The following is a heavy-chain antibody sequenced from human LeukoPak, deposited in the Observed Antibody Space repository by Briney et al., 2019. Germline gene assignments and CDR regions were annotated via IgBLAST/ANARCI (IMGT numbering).Heavy chain of an antibody. J-gene: IGHJ4*02. V-gene: IGHV1-2*02. CDR1: GYTFTGYF. Sequence: ASVKVSCKASGYTFTGYFMHRVRQAPGQGLDWMGWINPNTGGTRYAQKFQGRVTMTRDTSINTAYMELRTLTSDDTAVYYCARVHATGYFSLDLGYWGQGTLVTVSS. CDR3: ARVHATGYFSLDLGY. CDR2: INPNTGGT. D-gene: IGHD3-9*01.